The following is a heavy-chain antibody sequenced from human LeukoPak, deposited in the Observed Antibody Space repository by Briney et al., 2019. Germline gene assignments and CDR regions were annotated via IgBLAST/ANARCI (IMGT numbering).Heavy chain of an antibody. J-gene: IGHJ5*02. Sequence: ASVKVSCKASGYTFTGYYMHWVRQAPGQGLEWMGWISAYNGNTNYAQKLQGRVTMTTDTSTSTAYMELRSLRSDDTAVYYCARTGEYYYDSSGYYYPNWFDPWGQGTLVTVSS. CDR2: ISAYNGNT. D-gene: IGHD3-22*01. CDR3: ARTGEYYYDSSGYYYPNWFDP. CDR1: GYTFTGYY. V-gene: IGHV1-18*04.